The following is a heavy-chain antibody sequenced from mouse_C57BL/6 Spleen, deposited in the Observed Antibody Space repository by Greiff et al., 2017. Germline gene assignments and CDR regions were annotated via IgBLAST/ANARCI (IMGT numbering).Heavy chain of an antibody. CDR1: GFTFSDYG. D-gene: IGHD2-4*01. J-gene: IGHJ4*01. CDR3: ALYYDYDDYAMDY. CDR2: ISSGSSTI. V-gene: IGHV5-17*01. Sequence: EVQLVESGGGLVKPGGSLKLSCAASGFTFSDYGMHWVRQAPEKGLEWVAYISSGSSTIYYADTVKGRFTISRDNAKNTLFLQMTSLRSEDTAMYYCALYYDYDDYAMDYWGQGTSVTVSS.